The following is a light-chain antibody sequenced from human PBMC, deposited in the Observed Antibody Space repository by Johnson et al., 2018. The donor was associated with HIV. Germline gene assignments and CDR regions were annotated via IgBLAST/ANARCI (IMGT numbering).Light chain of an antibody. CDR3: GTWDSSLSARYV. Sequence: QSVLTQPPSVSAAPGQLVTISCSGSTSNIGKNDVSWYQQFPGTAPKVLIYDDNKRPSGIPDRFSGSKSGTSATLGITGLQTGDEADYYCGTWDSSLSARYVFGTWTKVTVL. CDR2: DDN. CDR1: TSNIGKND. J-gene: IGLJ1*01. V-gene: IGLV1-51*01.